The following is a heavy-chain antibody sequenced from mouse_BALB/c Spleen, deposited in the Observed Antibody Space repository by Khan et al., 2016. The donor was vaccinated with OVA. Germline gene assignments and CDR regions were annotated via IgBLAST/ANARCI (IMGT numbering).Heavy chain of an antibody. V-gene: IGHV3-2*02. Sequence: EVQLHESGPGLVKPSQSLSLTCTVTGYSITSDYAWNWIRQFPGNKLEWMGYITYSGSTSYIPSLKSRISITRDTSKNQFFLQLNSVTSEDTATYYCARGRAYWGQGTLVTVSA. CDR1: GYSITSDYA. D-gene: IGHD3-3*01. CDR2: ITYSGST. CDR3: ARGRAY. J-gene: IGHJ3*01.